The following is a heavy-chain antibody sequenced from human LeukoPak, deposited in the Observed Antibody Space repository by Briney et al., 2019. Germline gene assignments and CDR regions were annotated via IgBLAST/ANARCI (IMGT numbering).Heavy chain of an antibody. CDR3: AKDYYDSSGYYYPYSDY. Sequence: GGSLRLSCAASGFTFSSYAMSWVRQAPGKGLEWVSAISGSGGSTYYADSVKGRFTISRDNSKNTLYLQMNGLRAEDTAVYYCAKDYYDSSGYYYPYSDYWGQGTLVTVSS. D-gene: IGHD3-22*01. CDR1: GFTFSSYA. V-gene: IGHV3-23*01. J-gene: IGHJ4*02. CDR2: ISGSGGST.